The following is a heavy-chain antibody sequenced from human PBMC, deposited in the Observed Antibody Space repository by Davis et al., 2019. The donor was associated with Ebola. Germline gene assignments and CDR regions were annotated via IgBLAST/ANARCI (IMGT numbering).Heavy chain of an antibody. CDR3: AKAPSHYYYYYGMDV. D-gene: IGHD6-6*01. V-gene: IGHV1-8*01. Sequence: ASVKVSCKASGYTFTSYDINWVRQATGQGLEWMGWMNPNSGNTGYAQKFQGRVTMTRNTSISTAYMELSSLRSEDTAVYYCAKAPSHYYYYYGMDVWGKGTTVTVSS. CDR2: MNPNSGNT. J-gene: IGHJ6*04. CDR1: GYTFTSYD.